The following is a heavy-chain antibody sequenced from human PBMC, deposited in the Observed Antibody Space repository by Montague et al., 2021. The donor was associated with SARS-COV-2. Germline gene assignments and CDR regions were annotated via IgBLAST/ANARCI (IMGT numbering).Heavy chain of an antibody. D-gene: IGHD6-19*01. Sequence: SETLSLTCNVSGGSISTNYWSWIRQPPGKGLELIGYIYYRGSTNSNPSLKSRITMSVDTSKNQFSLKMSSVSAAATAVCYCAGERQYNWFDAWGQGKLVTVSS. V-gene: IGHV4-59*01. CDR2: IYYRGST. CDR3: AGERQYNWFDA. CDR1: GGSISTNY. J-gene: IGHJ5*02.